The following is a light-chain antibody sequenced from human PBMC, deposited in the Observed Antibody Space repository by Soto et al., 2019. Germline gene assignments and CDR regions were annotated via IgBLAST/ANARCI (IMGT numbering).Light chain of an antibody. Sequence: IVLTQSPCTLSLSPGERATLSCRASQSVSSSYLAWYQQKPGQAPRLLIYGASTRATGIPARFSGSGSGTEFTLTISSLQSEDFAVYYCQQYNNWLWTFGQGTKVDI. CDR2: GAS. V-gene: IGKV3-15*01. CDR1: QSVSSSY. J-gene: IGKJ1*01. CDR3: QQYNNWLWT.